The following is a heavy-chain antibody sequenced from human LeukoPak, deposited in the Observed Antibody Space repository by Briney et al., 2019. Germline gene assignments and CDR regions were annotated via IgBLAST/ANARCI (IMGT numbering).Heavy chain of an antibody. CDR1: GYTFTGYY. Sequence: ASVKVSCKASGYTFTGYYMHWVRQAPGQGLEWMGWINLNSGGTNYAQKFQGRVTMTRDTSISTAYMELSRLRSDDTAVYYCATHAGYSSSWSLLGYYYYYYGMDAWGQGTTVTVPS. J-gene: IGHJ6*02. CDR3: ATHAGYSSSWSLLGYYYYYYGMDA. V-gene: IGHV1-2*02. D-gene: IGHD6-13*01. CDR2: INLNSGGT.